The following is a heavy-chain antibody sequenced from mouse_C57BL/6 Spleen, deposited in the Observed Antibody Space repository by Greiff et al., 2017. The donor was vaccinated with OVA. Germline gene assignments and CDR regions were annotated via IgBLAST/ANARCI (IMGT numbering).Heavy chain of an antibody. D-gene: IGHD3-1*01. CDR1: GYTFTDYY. Sequence: EVQLQQSGPELVKPGASVKISCKASGYTFTDYYMNWVKQSHGKSLEWIGDINPNNGGTSYNQKFKGKATLTVDKSSSTAYMELRSLTSEDSAVYYCARGLFYYYAMDYWGQGTSVTVSS. J-gene: IGHJ4*01. V-gene: IGHV1-26*01. CDR3: ARGLFYYYAMDY. CDR2: INPNNGGT.